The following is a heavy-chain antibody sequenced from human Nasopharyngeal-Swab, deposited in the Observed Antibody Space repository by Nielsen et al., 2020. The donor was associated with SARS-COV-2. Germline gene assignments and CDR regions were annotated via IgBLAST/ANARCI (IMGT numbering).Heavy chain of an antibody. D-gene: IGHD2-2*01. J-gene: IGHJ5*02. Sequence: GGTLSLTCVVSGFTISRQAKSWVRQAPGKGLEWVSIIYSSGSNRYYADSVKGGFTISRDNSKNTLYLQMNSLRAEDTAVYYCARKVIVVVPAAGGLDPWGQGTLVTVSS. CDR3: ARKVIVVVPAAGGLDP. CDR2: IYSSGSNR. V-gene: IGHV3-23*03. CDR1: GFTISRQA.